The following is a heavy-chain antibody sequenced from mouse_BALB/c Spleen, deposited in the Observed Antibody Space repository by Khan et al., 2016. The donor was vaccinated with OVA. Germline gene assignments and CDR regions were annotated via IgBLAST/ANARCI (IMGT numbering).Heavy chain of an antibody. CDR2: IDPENGNT. CDR3: TRDGYSPWFAY. CDR1: GFTFKDYY. J-gene: IGHJ3*01. Sequence: MQLQQSGAELVRPGALVKLSCKASGFTFKDYYMHWVKQRPEQGLVWIGRIDPENGNTIYDPKFQGKGSITSDTSSNTAYVQLSSLTSEDTAVEYCTRDGYSPWFAYWGQGTLVTVSA. V-gene: IGHV14-1*02. D-gene: IGHD2-3*01.